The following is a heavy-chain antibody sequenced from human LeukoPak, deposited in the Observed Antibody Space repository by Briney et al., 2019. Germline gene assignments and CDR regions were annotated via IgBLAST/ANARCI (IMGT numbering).Heavy chain of an antibody. J-gene: IGHJ4*02. D-gene: IGHD3-16*01. CDR3: ARADMITFGGAFGY. Sequence: SETLSLTCTVSGGSISSGGYYWSWIRQHPGKGLEWIGYIYYSGSTYYNPSLKSRVTISVDTSKNQFSLKVSSVTAADTAVYYCARADMITFGGAFGYWGQGTLVTVSS. CDR1: GGSISSGGYY. CDR2: IYYSGST. V-gene: IGHV4-31*03.